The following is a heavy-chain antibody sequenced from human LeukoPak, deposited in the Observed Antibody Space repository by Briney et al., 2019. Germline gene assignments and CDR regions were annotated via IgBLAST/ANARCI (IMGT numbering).Heavy chain of an antibody. V-gene: IGHV1-2*02. D-gene: IGHD6-19*01. CDR1: GYTFTGYY. Sequence: GASVKVSCKASGYTFTGYYMHWVRQAPGQGLEWMGWINPNSGGTNYAQKFQGRVTMTRDTSISTAYMELSRLRSDDTAVYYCASQQQWLVLEGGIGDDYWGQGTLVTVSS. J-gene: IGHJ4*02. CDR3: ASQQQWLVLEGGIGDDY. CDR2: INPNSGGT.